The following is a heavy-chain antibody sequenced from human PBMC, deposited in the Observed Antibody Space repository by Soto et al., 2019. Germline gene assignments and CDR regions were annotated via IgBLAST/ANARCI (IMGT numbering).Heavy chain of an antibody. CDR2: ISYSGTT. Sequence: QVQLQESGPGLVKPSQTLFLICNVSGGSINSGRFYWNWIRQHPGKGLEWIGYISYSGTTHYNPSRKSSLTISIVTAKGQVFLNLRSVTAADAAVYYCASEGFGELGVFFYWGQGTLVTVSS. CDR1: GGSINSGRFY. CDR3: ASEGFGELGVFFY. J-gene: IGHJ4*02. V-gene: IGHV4-31*01. D-gene: IGHD3-10*01.